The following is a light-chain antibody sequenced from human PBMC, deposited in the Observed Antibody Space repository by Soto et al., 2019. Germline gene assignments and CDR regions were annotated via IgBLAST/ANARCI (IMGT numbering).Light chain of an antibody. CDR3: QQATSFPRT. Sequence: DIHMTQSPPTLSASVLDIVATACLASQSIGSWLAWYQQKPGKAPKLLIYAASTLQGGVPSRFSGSGSGTEFTLTISSLQPEDFATYYCQQATSFPRTFGQGTKVDI. CDR2: AAS. CDR1: QSIGSW. J-gene: IGKJ1*01. V-gene: IGKV1-5*01.